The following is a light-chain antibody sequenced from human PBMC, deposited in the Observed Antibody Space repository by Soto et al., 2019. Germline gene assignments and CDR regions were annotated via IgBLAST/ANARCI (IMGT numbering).Light chain of an antibody. CDR1: QSISSY. V-gene: IGKV1-39*01. CDR3: QQSFSTPWT. J-gene: IGKJ1*01. Sequence: DIQMTQSPSSLSASVGDRVTITCRASQSISSYLNWYQQKPGKAPNLLIYAASNLQSGVPSRFSGSESGTEFTLTIRTLQPEDFAVYYCQQSFSTPWTFGQGTKVEIK. CDR2: AAS.